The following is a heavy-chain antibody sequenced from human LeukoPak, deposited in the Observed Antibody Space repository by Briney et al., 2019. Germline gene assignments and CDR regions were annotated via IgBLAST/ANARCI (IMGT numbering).Heavy chain of an antibody. CDR2: ISAYNGNT. Sequence: ASVKISCKASGYTFTSYGISWVRQAPGQGLEWMGWISAYNGNTNYAQKLQGRVAMTTDTSTSTAYMELRSLRSDDTAVYYCARRSRSGSYADYGYWGQGTLVTVSS. J-gene: IGHJ4*02. D-gene: IGHD1-26*01. V-gene: IGHV1-18*01. CDR1: GYTFTSYG. CDR3: ARRSRSGSYADYGY.